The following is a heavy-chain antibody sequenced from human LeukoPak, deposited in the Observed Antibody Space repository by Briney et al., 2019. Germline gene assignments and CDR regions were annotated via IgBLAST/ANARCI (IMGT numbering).Heavy chain of an antibody. J-gene: IGHJ4*02. CDR2: IRSNGATA. CDR1: GFSFSRFT. Sequence: GGSLRLSCAASGFSFSRFTMTWVRQAPGKGLEWVSTIRSNGATASNADSVKGRFTISRDNSKNTVYLQVNSLRVEDTAIYYCARGQEFGYGVFDSWGQGTLVTVSS. V-gene: IGHV3-23*01. CDR3: ARGQEFGYGVFDS. D-gene: IGHD5-12*01.